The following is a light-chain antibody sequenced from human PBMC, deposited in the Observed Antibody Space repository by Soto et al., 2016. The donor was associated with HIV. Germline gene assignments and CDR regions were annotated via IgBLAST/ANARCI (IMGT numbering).Light chain of an antibody. V-gene: IGLV3-21*03. CDR3: QVWDTSSDVV. CDR1: NIGSKS. J-gene: IGLJ2*01. Sequence: SYELTQPPSVSVAPGKTATITCGGNNIGSKSVNWYQQEPGQAPLLVVYDDSDRPSGIPERFSGSNSGNTATLTISRVEAGDEADYYCQVWDTSSDVVFGGGTKLTVL. CDR2: DDS.